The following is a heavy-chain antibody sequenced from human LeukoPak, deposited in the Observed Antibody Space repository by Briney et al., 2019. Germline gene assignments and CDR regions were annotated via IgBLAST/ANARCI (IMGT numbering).Heavy chain of an antibody. CDR2: IYTSGST. CDR3: ARAADGVGVAADFDY. V-gene: IGHV4-61*02. D-gene: IGHD3-3*01. Sequence: SQTLSLTCTVSGGSISSGSYYWSWIRQPAGKGLEWIGRIYTSGSTNYNPSLRSRVTISVDTSKNQFSLKLSSVTAADTAVYYCARAADGVGVAADFDYWGQGTLVTVSS. CDR1: GGSISSGSYY. J-gene: IGHJ4*02.